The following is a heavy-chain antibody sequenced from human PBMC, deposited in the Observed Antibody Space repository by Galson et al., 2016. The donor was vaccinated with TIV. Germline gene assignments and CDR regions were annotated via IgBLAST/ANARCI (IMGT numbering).Heavy chain of an antibody. D-gene: IGHD5-18*01. CDR1: GDTFSTYP. Sequence: SVKVSCKASGDTFSTYPFNWVRQAPGQGLGWVGGFIPLFGTANYAQKFQGRVTITADESTSTAYMELTSLRYDDTAIYYCAKDRNTAMDTYYWYYGMDVWGQGTTVTVSS. CDR3: AKDRNTAMDTYYWYYGMDV. V-gene: IGHV1-69*13. CDR2: FIPLFGTA. J-gene: IGHJ6*02.